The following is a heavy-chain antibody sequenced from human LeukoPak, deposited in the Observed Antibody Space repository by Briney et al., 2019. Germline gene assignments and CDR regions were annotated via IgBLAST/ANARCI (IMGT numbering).Heavy chain of an antibody. Sequence: GRSLRLSCAASGFTFDDYAMHWVRQAPGKGLEWVSGTSWNSGSIGYADSVKGRFTISRDNAKNSLYLQMNSLRAEDTALYYCAKGVWGYSYGSYIDYWGQGTLVTVSS. J-gene: IGHJ4*02. D-gene: IGHD5-18*01. V-gene: IGHV3-9*01. CDR1: GFTFDDYA. CDR3: AKGVWGYSYGSYIDY. CDR2: TSWNSGSI.